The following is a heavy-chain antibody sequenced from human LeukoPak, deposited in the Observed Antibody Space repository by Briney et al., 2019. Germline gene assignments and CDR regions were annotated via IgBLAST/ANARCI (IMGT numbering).Heavy chain of an antibody. J-gene: IGHJ6*02. CDR2: ISSSSNPI. D-gene: IGHD4-17*01. CDR1: GFTFGSYN. CDR3: TRVRGQHYNGLDV. V-gene: IGHV3-48*02. Sequence: GGSLRLSCAASGFTFGSYNMNWDRQAPGRGLEWVSHISSSSNPITDAASAKGRFTISRDNGKNSLFLQMSSLRDEDTAVYYCTRVRGQHYNGLDVWGQGTTVTVSS.